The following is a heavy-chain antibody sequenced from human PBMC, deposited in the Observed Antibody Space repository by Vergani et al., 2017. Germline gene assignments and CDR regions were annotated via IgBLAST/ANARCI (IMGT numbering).Heavy chain of an antibody. CDR1: GGSISSYY. J-gene: IGHJ4*02. V-gene: IGHV4-59*01. D-gene: IGHD3-10*01. CDR3: ARDDGSGSYGR. Sequence: QVQLQESGPGLVKHSETLSLTCTVSGGSISSYYWSWIRQPPGKGLEWIGYIYYSGSTNYNPSLKSRVTISVDTSKNQFSLKLSSVTAADTAVYYCARDDGSGSYGRWGQGTLVTVSS. CDR2: IYYSGST.